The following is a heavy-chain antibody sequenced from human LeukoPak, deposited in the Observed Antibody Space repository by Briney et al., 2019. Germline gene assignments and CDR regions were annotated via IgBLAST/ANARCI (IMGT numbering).Heavy chain of an antibody. D-gene: IGHD3-10*01. Sequence: PGRSRRLACAVSGFTFSSYCMHWVRQAPGKWLEWVAVISYDGSNKYYADSVKGRFTISRDNSKNTLYLQMNSLRAEDTAVFYCAKAEYYYGSGPGNYYMDVWGKGTTVAVSS. CDR2: ISYDGSNK. CDR3: AKAEYYYGSGPGNYYMDV. V-gene: IGHV3-30*18. J-gene: IGHJ6*03. CDR1: GFTFSSYC.